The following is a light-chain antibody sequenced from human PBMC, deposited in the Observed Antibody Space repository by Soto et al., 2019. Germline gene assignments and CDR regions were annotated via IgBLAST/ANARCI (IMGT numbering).Light chain of an antibody. CDR3: CSYARSSTWL. CDR2: EDT. V-gene: IGLV2-23*01. CDR1: SSDVGNYNL. Sequence: QSVLTQPASVSGSPGQSITISCTGTSSDVGNYNLVSWFQQHPGEVPKLMIYEDTKRPSGVSNRFSGSKSGNTASLTISGLQAEDEADYYCCSYARSSTWLFGGGTKLTVL. J-gene: IGLJ3*02.